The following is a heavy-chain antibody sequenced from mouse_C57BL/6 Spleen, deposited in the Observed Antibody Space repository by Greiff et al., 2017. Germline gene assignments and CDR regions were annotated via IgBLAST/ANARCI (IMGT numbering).Heavy chain of an antibody. V-gene: IGHV1-72*01. Sequence: QVQLQQPGAELVKPGASVKLSCKASGYTFTGYCMHWVKQRPGRGLEWIGRIDPNSGGTKYNEKFKSKATLTADKPSSTAYMQLSSLTSEDSAVYYCARSGVGSGYEAWFAYWGQGTLVTVSA. D-gene: IGHD1-1*01. CDR1: GYTFTGYC. CDR2: IDPNSGGT. CDR3: ARSGVGSGYEAWFAY. J-gene: IGHJ3*01.